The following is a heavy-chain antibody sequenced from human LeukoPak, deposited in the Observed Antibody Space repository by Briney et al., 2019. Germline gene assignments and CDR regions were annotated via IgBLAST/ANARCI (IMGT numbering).Heavy chain of an antibody. Sequence: PSETLSLTCAVYGGSFSGYYRSWIRQPPGKGLEWIGEINHSGSTNYNPSLKSRVTISVDTSKNQFSLKLSSVTAADTAVYYCARGRLYCTNGVCYDKRAFDIWGQGTMVTVSS. CDR1: GGSFSGYY. CDR3: ARGRLYCTNGVCYDKRAFDI. J-gene: IGHJ3*02. CDR2: INHSGST. D-gene: IGHD2-8*01. V-gene: IGHV4-34*01.